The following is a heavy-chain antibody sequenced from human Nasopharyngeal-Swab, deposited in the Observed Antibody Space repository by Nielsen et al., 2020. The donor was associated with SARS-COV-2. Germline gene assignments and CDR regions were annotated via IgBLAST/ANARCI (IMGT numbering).Heavy chain of an antibody. D-gene: IGHD3-10*01. J-gene: IGHJ4*02. Sequence: GESLKISCAASGFTLSSYAMHWVRQAPGKGLEWVAVISYDGGYKHYADSAKGRFTISRDSAKNALYLEMNSLRPEDTAAYYCARDDGSLGDSWGQGTLVTVSS. V-gene: IGHV3-30-3*01. CDR1: GFTLSSYA. CDR2: ISYDGGYK. CDR3: ARDDGSLGDS.